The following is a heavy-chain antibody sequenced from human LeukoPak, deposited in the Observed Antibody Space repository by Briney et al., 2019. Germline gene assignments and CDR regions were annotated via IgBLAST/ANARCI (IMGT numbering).Heavy chain of an antibody. CDR2: IYYSGTT. CDR3: ARGIRQLWLHLQYYFDY. Sequence: SETLSLTCTVSGGSISSYYWSWIRQPPGKGLEWIGYIYYSGTTDYNPSLKSRVTISVDTSKNQFSLKLSSVTAADTAVYYCARGIRQLWLHLQYYFDYWGQGTLVTVSS. CDR1: GGSISSYY. J-gene: IGHJ4*02. V-gene: IGHV4-59*01. D-gene: IGHD5-18*01.